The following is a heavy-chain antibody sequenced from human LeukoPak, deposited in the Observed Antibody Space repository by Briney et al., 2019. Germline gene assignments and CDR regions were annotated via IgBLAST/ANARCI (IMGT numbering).Heavy chain of an antibody. Sequence: SVKVSCKASGGTFSSYAISWVRQAPGQGLEWMGGIIPTFGTANYAQKFQGRVTITADESTSTAYMELSSLRSEDTAVYYCARVGDYGGNPGKWYFDLWGRGTLVTVSS. V-gene: IGHV1-69*13. J-gene: IGHJ2*01. CDR1: GGTFSSYA. CDR3: ARVGDYGGNPGKWYFDL. D-gene: IGHD4-23*01. CDR2: IIPTFGTA.